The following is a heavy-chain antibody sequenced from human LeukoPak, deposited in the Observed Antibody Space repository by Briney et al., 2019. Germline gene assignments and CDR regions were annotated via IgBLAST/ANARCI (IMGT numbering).Heavy chain of an antibody. V-gene: IGHV4-4*02. D-gene: IGHD6-19*01. CDR2: IYHSGST. CDR1: GGSISSSNW. Sequence: PSETLSLTCAVSGGSISSSNWWSWVRQPPGKGLEWIGEIYHSGSTNYNPSLKSRVTISVDKSKNQFSLKLSSVTAADTAVYYCARHHIAVAGKPSEWYFDLWGRGTLVTVST. J-gene: IGHJ2*01. CDR3: ARHHIAVAGKPSEWYFDL.